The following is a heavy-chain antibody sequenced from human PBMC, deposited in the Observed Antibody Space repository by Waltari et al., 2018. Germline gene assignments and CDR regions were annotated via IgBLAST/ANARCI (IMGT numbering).Heavy chain of an antibody. D-gene: IGHD3-22*01. Sequence: QVQLVQSGAEVKKPGASVKVSCKVSGYTLTELSMHWVRQAPGQGLEWMGGFDPEDGETIYAQKFQGRVTMTEDTSTDTAYMELSSLRSEDTAVYYCATDPLPYYYDSSGYRYYFDYWGQGTLVTVSS. CDR2: FDPEDGET. J-gene: IGHJ4*02. CDR1: GYTLTELS. CDR3: ATDPLPYYYDSSGYRYYFDY. V-gene: IGHV1-24*01.